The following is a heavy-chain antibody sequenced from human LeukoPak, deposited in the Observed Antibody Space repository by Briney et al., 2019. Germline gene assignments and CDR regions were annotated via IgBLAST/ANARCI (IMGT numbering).Heavy chain of an antibody. D-gene: IGHD2-15*01. CDR3: AQKAPYSPGYSQH. CDR2: IYHSGTT. V-gene: IGHV4-59*01. Sequence: PSETLSLTCTVSGGSITSYFWTWIRQPPGKGLEWIGYIYHSGTTNYNPPLKSRVSISVDTSKNQFSLKLSSVTAADTAVYYCAQKAPYSPGYSQHWGQGTLVTVSS. J-gene: IGHJ1*01. CDR1: GGSITSYF.